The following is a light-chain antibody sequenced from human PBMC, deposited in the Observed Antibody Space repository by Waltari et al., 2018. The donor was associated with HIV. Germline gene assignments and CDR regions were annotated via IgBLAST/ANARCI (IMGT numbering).Light chain of an antibody. J-gene: IGKJ1*01. CDR2: AAS. CDR3: QQAYIAWT. Sequence: DIQMTQSPSSLSASVGDRVTISCRAIQSINRFLNWYQQKSGKAPKLLIYAASTLQSGVQSRLSGSGSGTAFTLTISNLQPADFAIYFCQQAYIAWTFGQGTKVDVK. CDR1: QSINRF. V-gene: IGKV1-39*01.